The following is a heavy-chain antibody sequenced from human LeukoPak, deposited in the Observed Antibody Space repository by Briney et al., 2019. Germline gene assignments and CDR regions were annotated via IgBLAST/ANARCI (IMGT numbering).Heavy chain of an antibody. Sequence: GGSLRLSCAASGSTFSSYAMHWVRQAPGKGLEWVAVISYDGSNKYYADSVKGRFTISRDNSKNTLYLQMNSLRAEDTAVYYCARDPVPAVMIPWFAPGGQGPLVTVSS. CDR3: ARDPVPAVMIPWFAP. CDR1: GSTFSSYA. D-gene: IGHD2-2*01. V-gene: IGHV3-30-3*01. J-gene: IGHJ5*02. CDR2: ISYDGSNK.